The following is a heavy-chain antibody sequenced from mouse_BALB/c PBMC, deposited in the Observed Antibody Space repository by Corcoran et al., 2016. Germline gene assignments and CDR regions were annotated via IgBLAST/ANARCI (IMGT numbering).Heavy chain of an antibody. Sequence: EVQLQQSGAELVKTGASVKISCKTSGYTFTEYTRHWVKQSHGKSLDWIGGINPNNGGASYNQKFKGKGTLTVNKSSSTAYMELRSLTSEDSAVYYCARDGYDVKGLYAMDYLGQGTSVTVSS. CDR1: GYTFTEYT. CDR2: INPNNGGA. D-gene: IGHD2-2*01. V-gene: IGHV1-22*01. CDR3: ARDGYDVKGLYAMDY. J-gene: IGHJ4*01.